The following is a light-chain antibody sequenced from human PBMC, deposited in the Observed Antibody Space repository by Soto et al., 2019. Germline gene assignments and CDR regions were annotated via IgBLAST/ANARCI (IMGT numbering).Light chain of an antibody. CDR1: SSNIGSNT. V-gene: IGLV1-44*01. J-gene: IGLJ2*01. Sequence: QSALTQPPSASGTPGQVVTISCPGSSSNIGSNTVNWYQHLPGTAPKLLIYTDSLRPSGVPGRFTAFKSGTSASLAISGLQSEDEADYYCVAWDDSLNGPLFGGGTKLTVL. CDR2: TDS. CDR3: VAWDDSLNGPL.